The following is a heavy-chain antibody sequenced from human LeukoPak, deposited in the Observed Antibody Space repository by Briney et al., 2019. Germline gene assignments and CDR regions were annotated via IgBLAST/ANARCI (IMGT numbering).Heavy chain of an antibody. D-gene: IGHD3-3*02. V-gene: IGHV4-39*07. CDR2: IYDSGST. CDR3: ARVSSSFYGMDV. CDR1: GGSIRSSYYY. Sequence: SETLSLTCTVSGGSIRSSYYYWGWIRQPPGKGLEWIGSIYDSGSTYYNPSLKSRVTISVDTSKNQFSLKLSSVTAADTAVYYCARVSSSFYGMDVWGQGTTVTVSS. J-gene: IGHJ6*02.